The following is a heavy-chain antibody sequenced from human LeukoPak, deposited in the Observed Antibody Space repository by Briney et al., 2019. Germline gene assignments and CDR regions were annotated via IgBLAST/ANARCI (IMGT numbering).Heavy chain of an antibody. V-gene: IGHV3-48*03. CDR3: ARDIVVVPAAMDDAFDI. Sequence: GGSLRLSCAASGFTFSSYEMNWVRQAPGKGLEWVSYISSSGSTIYYADSVKGRFTISRDNAKNSLYLQMNSLRAEDTAVYYCARDIVVVPAAMDDAFDIWGQGTMVTVSS. CDR1: GFTFSSYE. D-gene: IGHD2-2*01. J-gene: IGHJ3*02. CDR2: ISSSGSTI.